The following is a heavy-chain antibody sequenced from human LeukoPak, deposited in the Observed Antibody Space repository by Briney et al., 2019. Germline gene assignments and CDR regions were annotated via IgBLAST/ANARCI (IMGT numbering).Heavy chain of an antibody. D-gene: IGHD3-10*01. CDR1: GGSFSGYY. CDR3: ARLRGRYYYGSGSSLGP. V-gene: IGHV4-34*01. Sequence: NPSETLSLTCAVYGGSFSGYYWSWIRQPPGKGLDWIEEINHSESTNYNPSLKTRVTISVDTSKNQFSLKLSSVTAADTAVYYCARLRGRYYYGSGSSLGPWGQGTLVTVSS. J-gene: IGHJ5*02. CDR2: INHSEST.